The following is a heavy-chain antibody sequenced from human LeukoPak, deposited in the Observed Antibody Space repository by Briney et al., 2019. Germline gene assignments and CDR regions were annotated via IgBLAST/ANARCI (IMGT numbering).Heavy chain of an antibody. V-gene: IGHV5-51*01. CDR2: IYPGDSDT. J-gene: IGHJ4*02. CDR3: ARGPLYYSDSRGNPGDH. Sequence: GESLKISCKGSGYSFTSYWIGWVRQMPGKGLEWMGIIYPGDSDTRYSPSFQGQVTISADKSISTAYLQWSSLKASDTAMYYCARGPLYYSDSRGNPGDHWGQGTLVTVSS. CDR1: GYSFTSYW. D-gene: IGHD3-22*01.